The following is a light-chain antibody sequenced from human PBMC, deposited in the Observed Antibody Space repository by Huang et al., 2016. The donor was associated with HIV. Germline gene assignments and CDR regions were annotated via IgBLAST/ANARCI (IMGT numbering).Light chain of an antibody. CDR1: QSIGTY. CDR3: QQRSKWPLT. Sequence: EIVLTQSPVTLSLSPGDRATLSCRASQSIGTYLAWYQQKSGQEPRLLIYDVSNRAAGVPARFSASGSETDFTLTIASLDPDDFAIYHCQQRSKWPLTFGGGTKVEMK. J-gene: IGKJ4*01. CDR2: DVS. V-gene: IGKV3-11*01.